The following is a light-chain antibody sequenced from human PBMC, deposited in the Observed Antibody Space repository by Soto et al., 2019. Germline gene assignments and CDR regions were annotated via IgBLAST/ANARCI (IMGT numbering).Light chain of an antibody. V-gene: IGLV2-14*01. Sequence: QSVLTQPASVSGSPGQSITISCTGTSSDVGGYNYVSWYQQYPGKAPKLMISGVSNRPSGVSNRFSGSKSDNMASLTISGLQAEDEADYYCSSYTTPRHYVFGTGTKLTVL. CDR2: GVS. CDR3: SSYTTPRHYV. CDR1: SSDVGGYNY. J-gene: IGLJ1*01.